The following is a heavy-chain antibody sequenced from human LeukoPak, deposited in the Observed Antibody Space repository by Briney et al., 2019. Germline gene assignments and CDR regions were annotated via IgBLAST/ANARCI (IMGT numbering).Heavy chain of an antibody. CDR3: ARDYRSLDNVVVTAMWNY. Sequence: PGGSLRLSCAASGFTFSSYAMSWVRQAPGKGLEWVSAISGSGGSTYYADSVKGRFTISRDNAKNSLYLQMNSLRAEDTALYYCARDYRSLDNVVVTAMWNYWGQGTLVTVSS. V-gene: IGHV3-23*01. J-gene: IGHJ4*02. CDR2: ISGSGGST. D-gene: IGHD2-21*02. CDR1: GFTFSSYA.